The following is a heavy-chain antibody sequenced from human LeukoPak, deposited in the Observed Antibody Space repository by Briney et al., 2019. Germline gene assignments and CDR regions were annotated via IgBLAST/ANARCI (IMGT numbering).Heavy chain of an antibody. J-gene: IGHJ4*02. Sequence: ASVKVSCKVSGYTLTELSMHWVRQAPGKGLEWMGGFDPEDGETIYAQKFQGRVTMTEDTSTDTAYMELSSLRSEDTAVYYCARSPWVVAASDYWGQGTLVTVSS. CDR1: GYTLTELS. D-gene: IGHD2-15*01. V-gene: IGHV1-24*01. CDR3: ARSPWVVAASDY. CDR2: FDPEDGET.